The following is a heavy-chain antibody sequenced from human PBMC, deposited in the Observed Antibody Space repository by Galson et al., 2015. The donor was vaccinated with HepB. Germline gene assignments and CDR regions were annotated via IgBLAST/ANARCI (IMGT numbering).Heavy chain of an antibody. CDR2: ISGSGGST. V-gene: IGHV3-23*01. Sequence: SLRLSCAASGFTFSSYAMSWVRQAPGKGLEWVSAISGSGGSTYYADSVKGRFTISRDNSKNTLYLQMNSLRAEDTAVYYCAKAGARLYYYYGMDVWGQGTTVTVSS. J-gene: IGHJ6*02. D-gene: IGHD1-26*01. CDR3: AKAGARLYYYYGMDV. CDR1: GFTFSSYA.